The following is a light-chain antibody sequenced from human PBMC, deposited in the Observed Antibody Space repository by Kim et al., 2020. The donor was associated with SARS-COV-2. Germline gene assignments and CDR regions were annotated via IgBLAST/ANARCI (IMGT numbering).Light chain of an antibody. V-gene: IGLV1-40*01. Sequence: RVHISCTGSSSNIGAGYDVNWYQQVPGTAPKLLIYGDSKRPPGVPDRFSGSRSGTSVSLAITGLQVEDEADYYCQSYDIGLSAWVFGGGTQLTVL. CDR3: QSYDIGLSAWV. J-gene: IGLJ3*02. CDR1: SSNIGAGYD. CDR2: GDS.